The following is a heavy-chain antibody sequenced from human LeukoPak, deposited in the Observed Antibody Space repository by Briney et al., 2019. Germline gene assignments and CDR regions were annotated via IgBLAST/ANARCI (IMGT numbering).Heavy chain of an antibody. CDR2: IDPSDSYT. J-gene: IGHJ4*02. CDR1: GYSFTSYW. Sequence: GESLQISCKGSGYSFTSYWISWVRQMPGKGLEWMGRIDPSDSYTNYSPSFQGHVTISADKSISTAYLQWSSLKASDTAMYYCARQFTYYYGSGSYYLDYWGQGTLVTVSS. CDR3: ARQFTYYYGSGSYYLDY. V-gene: IGHV5-10-1*01. D-gene: IGHD3-10*01.